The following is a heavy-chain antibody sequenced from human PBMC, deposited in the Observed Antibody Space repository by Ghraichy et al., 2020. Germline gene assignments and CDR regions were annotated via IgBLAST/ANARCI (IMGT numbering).Heavy chain of an antibody. J-gene: IGHJ4*02. Sequence: GGSLRLSFAASGFTFSTYSMNWVRQAPGKGLEWVSSISSSSNYIYYADSVKGRFTISRDNAKNSLYLQMNSLRAEDTAGYFCARDRSPVTWGISRYALDYWGQGTLVTVSS. CDR1: GFTFSTYS. D-gene: IGHD7-27*01. CDR2: ISSSSNYI. V-gene: IGHV3-21*01. CDR3: ARDRSPVTWGISRYALDY.